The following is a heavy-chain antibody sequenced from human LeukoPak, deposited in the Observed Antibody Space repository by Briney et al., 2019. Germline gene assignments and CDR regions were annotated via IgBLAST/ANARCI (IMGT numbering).Heavy chain of an antibody. Sequence: GRSLRLSCAASGFTFSSYDMHWVRQAPGKGLEWVAVISYDATNKYYADSVKGRFTLSRDNSKNTLYLQTNTLRDEDTAVYYCAKASSNYFYYFEYWGQGTLVTVSS. CDR1: GFTFSSYD. J-gene: IGHJ4*02. CDR2: ISYDATNK. D-gene: IGHD2/OR15-2a*01. V-gene: IGHV3-30*18. CDR3: AKASSNYFYYFEY.